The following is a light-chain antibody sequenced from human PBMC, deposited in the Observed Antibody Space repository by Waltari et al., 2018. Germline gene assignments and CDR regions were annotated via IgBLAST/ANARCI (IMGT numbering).Light chain of an antibody. V-gene: IGLV1-44*01. CDR3: STWDYRLSAWV. CDR2: GNS. J-gene: IGLJ3*02. CDR1: INNIGSYH. Sequence: QSALTQETSLSGTVGQKVTLSCTGTINNIGSYHVGWYQQISHGAPKTVLFGNSLPSGLPDRFSGSKSGTTASLTISGLQPEDEADYYCSTWDYRLSAWVFGGGTKLTVL.